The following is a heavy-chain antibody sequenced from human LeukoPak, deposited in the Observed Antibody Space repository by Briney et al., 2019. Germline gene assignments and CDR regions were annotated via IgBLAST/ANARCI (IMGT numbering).Heavy chain of an antibody. CDR1: GYTFTSYG. J-gene: IGHJ3*02. Sequence: GASVKVSCKASGYTFTSYGISWVRQAPGQVLEWMGWISAYNGNTNYAQKLQGRVTMTTDTSTSTAYMELSSLRSDDTAVYYCARDFHYGGGYPDAFDIWAQGTMVTVSS. V-gene: IGHV1-18*01. CDR3: ARDFHYGGGYPDAFDI. CDR2: ISAYNGNT. D-gene: IGHD4-23*01.